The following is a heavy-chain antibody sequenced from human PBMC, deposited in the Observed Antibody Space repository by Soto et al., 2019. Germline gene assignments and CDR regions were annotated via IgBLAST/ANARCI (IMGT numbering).Heavy chain of an antibody. CDR1: GYSFTSYW. CDR2: IYPGDSDT. D-gene: IGHD5-12*01. Sequence: GESLKISCKGSGYSFTSYWIGWVRQMPGKGLEWMGIIYPGDSDTRYSPSFQGQVTISADKSISTAYLQWSSLKASDTAMYYCARHGNSYSGYDYNWFVPWGQGTLVTVSS. J-gene: IGHJ5*02. V-gene: IGHV5-51*01. CDR3: ARHGNSYSGYDYNWFVP.